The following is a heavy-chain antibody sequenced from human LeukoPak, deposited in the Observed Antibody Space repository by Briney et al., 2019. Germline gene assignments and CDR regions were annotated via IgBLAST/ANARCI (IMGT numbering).Heavy chain of an antibody. Sequence: GGSLRLSCAASGFTFDDYGMNWVRQAPGKGLEWVSGINWNGASTGYGDSVKGRFTISRDNAKNSLYLQMNSLRADDTALYLCARVSGGSYYGDFDYWGQGTLVTVSS. J-gene: IGHJ4*02. CDR2: INWNGAST. CDR3: ARVSGGSYYGDFDY. D-gene: IGHD1-26*01. V-gene: IGHV3-20*01. CDR1: GFTFDDYG.